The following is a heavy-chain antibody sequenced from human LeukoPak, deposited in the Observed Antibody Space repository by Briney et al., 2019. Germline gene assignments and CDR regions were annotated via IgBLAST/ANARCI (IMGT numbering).Heavy chain of an antibody. CDR1: GFTFSSYA. V-gene: IGHV3-33*08. J-gene: IGHJ6*02. Sequence: GGSLRLSCAASGFTFSSYAMSWVRQAPGKGLEWVAVIWYDGSNKYYADSVKGRFTISRGNSKNTLYLQMNSLRAEDTAVYYCARDLYYDFWSGYFPPRYYYYYGMDVWGQGTTVTVSS. CDR3: ARDLYYDFWSGYFPPRYYYYYGMDV. CDR2: IWYDGSNK. D-gene: IGHD3-3*01.